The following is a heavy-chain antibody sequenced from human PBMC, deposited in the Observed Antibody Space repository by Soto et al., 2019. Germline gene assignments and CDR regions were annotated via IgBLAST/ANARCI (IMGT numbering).Heavy chain of an antibody. V-gene: IGHV1-69*13. CDR3: ARGFKTGETIEAFDY. CDR2: ITPTLGTT. CDR1: GATFSGSA. D-gene: IGHD1-1*01. J-gene: IGHJ4*02. Sequence: SVKVSCKASGATFSGSAFSWVRQAPGQGLEWMGGITPTLGTTNYAQHLQGRVTITADESTGTSFMELTRLTSADTAVYYCARGFKTGETIEAFDYWGQGTLVTASS.